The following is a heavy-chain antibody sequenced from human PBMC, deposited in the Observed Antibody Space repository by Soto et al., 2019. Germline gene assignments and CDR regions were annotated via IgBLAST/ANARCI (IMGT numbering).Heavy chain of an antibody. V-gene: IGHV4-59*07. D-gene: IGHD3-22*01. CDR1: GYPICDIY. J-gene: IGHJ4*02. CDR2: MYYTGST. CDR3: ARYKRLIVDS. Sequence: SDTLSPTYNYSGYPICDIYWRGIRQPTGNTLVWIGYMYYTGSTNYNPSLKSRVTMSVDTSKNQFSLRLSSVTAADTAVYYCARYKRLIVDSWGRGTLVTVSS.